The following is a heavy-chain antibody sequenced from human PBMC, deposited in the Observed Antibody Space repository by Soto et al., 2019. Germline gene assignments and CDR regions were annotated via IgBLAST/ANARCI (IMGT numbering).Heavy chain of an antibody. D-gene: IGHD5-12*01. CDR1: GFTFGVYA. CDR2: IRSKAYGGTT. J-gene: IGHJ6*02. Sequence: LSCTASGFTFGVYAMSWFCQAPGKGLEWVGFIRSKAYGGTTEYAASVKGRFTISRDDSKSIAYLQMNSLKTEDTAVYYCTRTDPILGYDPYYYYGMDVWGQGTTVTVSS. CDR3: TRTDPILGYDPYYYYGMDV. V-gene: IGHV3-49*03.